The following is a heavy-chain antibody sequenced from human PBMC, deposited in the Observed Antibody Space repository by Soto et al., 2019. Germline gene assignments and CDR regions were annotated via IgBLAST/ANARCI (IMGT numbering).Heavy chain of an antibody. J-gene: IGHJ6*03. Sequence: QVQLQQWGAGLLKPSETLSLTCAVYGGSFSGYYWSWIRQPPGKGLEWIGEINHSGSTNYNPSLKTRVPISVDTSNDQFSLQLSSVAAADAAVYYCSRELKYWTNGVCSLGPYYYYYRDVWGKGTTVTVSS. CDR1: GGSFSGYY. CDR3: SRELKYWTNGVCSLGPYYYYYRDV. V-gene: IGHV4-34*01. CDR2: INHSGST. D-gene: IGHD2-8*01.